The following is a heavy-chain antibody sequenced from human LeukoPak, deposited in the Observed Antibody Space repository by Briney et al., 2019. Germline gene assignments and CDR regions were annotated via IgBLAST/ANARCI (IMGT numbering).Heavy chain of an antibody. D-gene: IGHD4-23*01. Sequence: AASVTVSCKASGYTFTSYDINWVRQATGQGLDWKGWMNPNSGNTGYAQKFQGRVTMTRNTSISTAYMELSSLRSEDTAVYYCARDNSVEDTAWWFDPWGQGTLVTVSS. CDR2: MNPNSGNT. CDR1: GYTFTSYD. CDR3: ARDNSVEDTAWWFDP. J-gene: IGHJ5*02. V-gene: IGHV1-8*01.